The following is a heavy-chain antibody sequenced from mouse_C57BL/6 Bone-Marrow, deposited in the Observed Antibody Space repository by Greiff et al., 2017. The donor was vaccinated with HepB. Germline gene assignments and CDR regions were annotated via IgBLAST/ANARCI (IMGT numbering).Heavy chain of an antibody. CDR3: TTKESAYYSNYDAMDY. D-gene: IGHD2-5*01. J-gene: IGHJ4*01. CDR2: IDPENGDT. Sequence: VQLQQSGAELVRPGASVKLSCTASGFNIKDDYMHWVKQRPEQGLEWIGWIDPENGDTEYASKFQGKATITADTSSNTAYLQLSSLTSEDTAVYYCTTKESAYYSNYDAMDYWGQGTSVTVSS. V-gene: IGHV14-4*01. CDR1: GFNIKDDY.